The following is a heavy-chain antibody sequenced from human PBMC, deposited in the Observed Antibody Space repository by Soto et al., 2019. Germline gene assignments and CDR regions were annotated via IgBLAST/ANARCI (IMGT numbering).Heavy chain of an antibody. V-gene: IGHV6-1*01. D-gene: IGHD3-3*01. CDR2: TYYRSKWYN. J-gene: IGHJ6*02. Sequence: SQTLSLTCAISGDSVSSNSAAWNWIRQSPSRGLEWLGRTYYRSKWYNDYAVSVKSRITINPDTSKNQFSLQLNSVTPEDTAVYYCAREGPYYDFCSGYYTNYYYYGMDVWGQGTTVTVSS. CDR1: GDSVSSNSAA. CDR3: AREGPYYDFCSGYYTNYYYYGMDV.